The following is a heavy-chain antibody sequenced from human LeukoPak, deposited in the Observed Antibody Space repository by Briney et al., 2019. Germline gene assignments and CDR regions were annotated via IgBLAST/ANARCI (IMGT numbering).Heavy chain of an antibody. V-gene: IGHV3-23*01. J-gene: IGHJ4*02. CDR2: ISGSGGST. CDR3: AGGRLVATSKAVAIDY. Sequence: GSLRLSCAASGFTFSNYWMHWVRQAPGKGLEWVSAISGSGGSTYYADSVKGRFTISRDNSKNTLYLQMNNLRADDTAVYYCAGGRLVATSKAVAIDYWGQGTLVTVSS. CDR1: GFTFSNYW. D-gene: IGHD5-12*01.